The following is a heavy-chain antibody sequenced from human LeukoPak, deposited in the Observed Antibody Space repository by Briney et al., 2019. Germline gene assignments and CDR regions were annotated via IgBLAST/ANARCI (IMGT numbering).Heavy chain of an antibody. D-gene: IGHD3-9*01. V-gene: IGHV1-46*01. J-gene: IGHJ3*02. Sequence: ASVKVSCKASGYTFPNYYIHWVRQAPGQGLDWMGIINPSGGSTSYAQNFQGRVTMTRDTSTSTVYMELSSLRSEDTAVYYCARDRIDYDILTGPTYAFDIWGQGTMVTVSS. CDR3: ARDRIDYDILTGPTYAFDI. CDR1: GYTFPNYY. CDR2: INPSGGST.